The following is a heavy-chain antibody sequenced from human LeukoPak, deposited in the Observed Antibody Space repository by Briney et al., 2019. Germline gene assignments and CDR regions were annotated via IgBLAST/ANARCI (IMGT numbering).Heavy chain of an antibody. Sequence: LETLSLTCTVYGGSFSGYYWSWIRQPPGKGLEWIGEINHSGSTSYNPSLKSRVTISVDTSKNQFSLKLSSVTAADTAVYYCARGSMDIVVVPAAVTWFDPWGQGTLVTVSS. CDR3: ARGSMDIVVVPAAVTWFDP. J-gene: IGHJ5*02. CDR1: GGSFSGYY. V-gene: IGHV4-34*01. CDR2: INHSGST. D-gene: IGHD2-2*03.